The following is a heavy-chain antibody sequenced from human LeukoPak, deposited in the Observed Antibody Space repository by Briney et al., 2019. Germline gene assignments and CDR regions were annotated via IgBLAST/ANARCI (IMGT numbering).Heavy chain of an antibody. CDR3: ARGVGGSYLTAFDI. J-gene: IGHJ3*02. Sequence: ASVKVSCKASGYTFTGYYMHWVRQAPGQGLEWMGWINPNSGGTNYAQKFQGRVTMTRDTSISTAYMELSRLRSDDTAVYYCARGVGGSYLTAFDIWGQGTMATVSS. D-gene: IGHD1-26*01. CDR2: INPNSGGT. CDR1: GYTFTGYY. V-gene: IGHV1-2*02.